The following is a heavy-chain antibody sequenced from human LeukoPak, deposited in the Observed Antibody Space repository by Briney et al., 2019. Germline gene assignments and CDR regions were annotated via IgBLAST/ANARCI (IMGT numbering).Heavy chain of an antibody. D-gene: IGHD4-17*01. V-gene: IGHV3-33*01. CDR1: GFIFSSYG. CDR3: ARASINGDELGAFDI. Sequence: GGSLRLSCAASGFIFSSYGMHWVLQAPGKGLEWVAVIWYDGSNKYYADSVKGRSTISRDSIKNTLYPQMNSLRAEDTAVYYCARASINGDELGAFDIWGQGTMVTVSS. CDR2: IWYDGSNK. J-gene: IGHJ3*02.